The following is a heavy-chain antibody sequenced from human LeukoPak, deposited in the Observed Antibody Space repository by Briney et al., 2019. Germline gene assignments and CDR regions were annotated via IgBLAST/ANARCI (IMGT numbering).Heavy chain of an antibody. D-gene: IGHD3-22*01. V-gene: IGHV1-18*01. CDR2: ISAYNGNT. J-gene: IGHJ4*02. CDR1: GYTFTSYG. Sequence: AAVTVSCQASGYTFTSYGISWVRPAPRQGLAWMGWISAYNGNTNYAQKLQDRVTMTTDTSTSTAYMELRSLRSDDTAVYYCARVPPYYSSGYTLGYWGQGTLVTVSS. CDR3: ARVPPYYSSGYTLGY.